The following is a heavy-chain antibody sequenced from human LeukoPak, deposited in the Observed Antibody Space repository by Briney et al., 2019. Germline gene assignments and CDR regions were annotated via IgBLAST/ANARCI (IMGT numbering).Heavy chain of an antibody. V-gene: IGHV4-4*07. J-gene: IGHJ2*01. D-gene: IGHD2-21*01. Sequence: SETLSLTCTVSGGSISTYYWRWIRQPAGKGLEWIGRINTSGSTNYNPSLKSRVTMSVDTSRNQFSLNLTSVTAADTAVFYCARDIVKYFDLWGRGTLVTVSS. CDR2: INTSGST. CDR3: ARDIVKYFDL. CDR1: GGSISTYY.